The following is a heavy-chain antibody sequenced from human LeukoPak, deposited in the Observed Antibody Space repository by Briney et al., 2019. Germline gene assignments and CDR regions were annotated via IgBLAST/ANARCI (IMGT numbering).Heavy chain of an antibody. Sequence: PSETLSLTCTVSGGSISSSTYYWGWIRQPPGKGLEWIGSIYYSGSTYYNPSLKSRVTISVDTSKNQFSLKLSSVTAADTAVYYCARVLLWFGEFRLDPWGQGTLVTVSS. CDR3: ARVLLWFGEFRLDP. CDR2: IYYSGST. V-gene: IGHV4-39*07. D-gene: IGHD3-10*01. CDR1: GGSISSSTYY. J-gene: IGHJ5*02.